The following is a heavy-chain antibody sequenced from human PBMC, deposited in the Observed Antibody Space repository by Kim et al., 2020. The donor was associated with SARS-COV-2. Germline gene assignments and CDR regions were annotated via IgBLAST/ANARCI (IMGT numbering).Heavy chain of an antibody. D-gene: IGHD3-10*01. J-gene: IGHJ3*02. CDR1: GFTFSDYY. CDR2: ISSSSSYT. Sequence: GGSLRLSCAASGFTFSDYYMSWIRQAPGKGLEWVSYISSSSSYTNYADSVKGRFTISRDNAKNSLYLQMNSLRAEDTAVYYCASIRTGLGSDAFDIWGQGTMVTVSS. CDR3: ASIRTGLGSDAFDI. V-gene: IGHV3-11*03.